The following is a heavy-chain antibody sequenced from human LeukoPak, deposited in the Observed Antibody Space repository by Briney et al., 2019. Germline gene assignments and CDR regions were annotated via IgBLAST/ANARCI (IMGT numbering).Heavy chain of an antibody. CDR2: INPNSGGT. D-gene: IGHD3-22*01. Sequence: GASVKVSCTASGYTFTGYYMHWVRQAPGQGLEWMGRINPNSGGTNYAQKFQGRVTMTRDTSISTAYMELSRLRSDDTAVYYCARAGAGSSGYPEDYWGQGTLVTVSS. CDR1: GYTFTGYY. CDR3: ARAGAGSSGYPEDY. V-gene: IGHV1-2*06. J-gene: IGHJ4*02.